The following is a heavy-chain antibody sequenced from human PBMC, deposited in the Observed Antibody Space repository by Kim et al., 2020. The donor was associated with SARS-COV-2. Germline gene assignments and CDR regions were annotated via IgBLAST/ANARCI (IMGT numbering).Heavy chain of an antibody. J-gene: IGHJ4*02. V-gene: IGHV3-9*01. D-gene: IGHD3-9*01. Sequence: GGSLRLSCAASGFTFDDYAMHWVRQAPGKGLEWVSGISWTSGSIGYADSVKGRFTISRDNAKNSLYLQMNSLRAEDTALYYCAKDIRHDILTGSDFDYWGQGTLVTVSS. CDR2: ISWTSGSI. CDR1: GFTFDDYA. CDR3: AKDIRHDILTGSDFDY.